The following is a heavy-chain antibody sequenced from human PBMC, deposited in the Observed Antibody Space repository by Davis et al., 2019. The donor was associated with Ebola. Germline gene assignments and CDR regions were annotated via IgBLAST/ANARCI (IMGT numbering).Heavy chain of an antibody. J-gene: IGHJ5*02. CDR1: GFTFSRNW. Sequence: GESLKISCVASGFTFSRNWMHWVRQAPGKGLAWVSRINSDGSDPVYADSVKGRFTVSRDNAKNSLYLQMNSLRDEDTAVYYCARSYLISTWGQGTLVTVSS. CDR2: INSDGSDP. D-gene: IGHD3-10*01. V-gene: IGHV3-74*01. CDR3: ARSYLIST.